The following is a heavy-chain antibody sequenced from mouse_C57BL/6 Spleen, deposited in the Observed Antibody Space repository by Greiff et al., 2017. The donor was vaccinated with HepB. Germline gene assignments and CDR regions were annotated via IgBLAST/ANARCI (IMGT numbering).Heavy chain of an antibody. CDR2: INPSTGGT. Sequence: VQLKESGPELVKPGASVKISCKASGYSFTGYYMHWVKQSSEKSLEWIGEINPSTGGTSYNQKFKGKATLTVDKSSSTAYMQLKSLTSEDSAVYYCARDDYDGGNYWGQGTSVTVSS. V-gene: IGHV1-43*01. J-gene: IGHJ4*01. CDR3: ARDDYDGGNY. CDR1: GYSFTGYY. D-gene: IGHD2-4*01.